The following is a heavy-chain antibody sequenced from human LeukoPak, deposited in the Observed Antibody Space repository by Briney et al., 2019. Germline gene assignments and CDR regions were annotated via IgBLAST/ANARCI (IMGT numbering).Heavy chain of an antibody. Sequence: SETLSLTCTVSGGSISSYYWSWIRQPAGKGLEWIGRIYTSGSTNYNPSLKSRVTMSVDTSKNQFSLKLSSVTAADTAMYYCTRGQWLPVFDFWGQGTLVTVSS. CDR1: GGSISSYY. CDR3: TRGQWLPVFDF. D-gene: IGHD3-22*01. CDR2: IYTSGST. V-gene: IGHV4-4*07. J-gene: IGHJ4*02.